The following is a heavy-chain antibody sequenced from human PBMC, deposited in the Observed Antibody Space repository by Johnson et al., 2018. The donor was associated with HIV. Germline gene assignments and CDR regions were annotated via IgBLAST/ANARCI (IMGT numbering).Heavy chain of an antibody. D-gene: IGHD5-18*01. CDR2: ISYDGSKK. V-gene: IGHV3-30*18. CDR1: GLTFSSFG. Sequence: QVQLVESGGGVVQPGRSLRLACAASGLTFSSFGMHWVRQAPGKGLEWVAVISYDGSKKYYADSVQGRFTISRDNSKNTLYLQMNSLRAEDSAVFHCAKDRGRGYNYGWGAFDIWGQGTMVTVSS. J-gene: IGHJ3*02. CDR3: AKDRGRGYNYGWGAFDI.